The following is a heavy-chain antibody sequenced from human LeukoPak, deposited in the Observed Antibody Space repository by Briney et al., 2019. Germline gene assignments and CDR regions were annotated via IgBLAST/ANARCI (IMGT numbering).Heavy chain of an antibody. V-gene: IGHV1-2*04. CDR3: ARGESFDY. CDR1: GYTFTGYY. J-gene: IGHJ4*02. CDR2: INPNSGGT. Sequence: ASVKVSCKASGYTFTGYYMHWVRQAPGQGPEWMGWINPNSGGTNYAQKSQGWVTMTRDTSISTAYMELSRLRSDDTAVYYCARGESFDYWGQGTLVTVSS.